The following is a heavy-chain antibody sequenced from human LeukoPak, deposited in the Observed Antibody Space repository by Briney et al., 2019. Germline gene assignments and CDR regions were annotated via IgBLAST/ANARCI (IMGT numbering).Heavy chain of an antibody. D-gene: IGHD5-24*01. J-gene: IGHJ1*01. CDR2: ISSSGSTI. CDR3: ARWEMATIKYFQH. Sequence: GGSLRLSCAASGFTFSDYYMSWIRQAPGKGLEWVSYISSSGSTIYYADSVKGRFTISRDNAKNSLYLQMNSLRAEDTAVYYCARWEMATIKYFQHWGQGTLVTVSS. CDR1: GFTFSDYY. V-gene: IGHV3-11*04.